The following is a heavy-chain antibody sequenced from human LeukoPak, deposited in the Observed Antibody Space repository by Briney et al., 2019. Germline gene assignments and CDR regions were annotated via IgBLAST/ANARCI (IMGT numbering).Heavy chain of an antibody. CDR2: IYHSGST. V-gene: IGHV4-38-2*01. Sequence: SETLSLTCAVPGYSISSGYYWGWIRQPPGKGLEWIGSIYHSGSTYYNPSLKSRVTISVDTSKNQFSLKLSSVTAADTAVYYCARGAGDYYGSGSNIFDYWGQGTLVTVSS. J-gene: IGHJ4*02. CDR1: GYSISSGYY. CDR3: ARGAGDYYGSGSNIFDY. D-gene: IGHD3-10*01.